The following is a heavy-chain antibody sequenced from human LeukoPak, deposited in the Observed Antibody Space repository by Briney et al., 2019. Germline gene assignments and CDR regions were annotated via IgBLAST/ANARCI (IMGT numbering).Heavy chain of an antibody. D-gene: IGHD2-8*01. J-gene: IGHJ6*03. CDR1: GGTFSSYA. CDR2: IIPIFGTA. Sequence: ASVKVSCKASGGTFSSYAISWVRQAPGRGLEWMGGIIPIFGTANYAQKFQGRVTITADESTSTAYMELSSLRSEDTAVYYCARGSSAPHLIYYYMDVWGKGTTVTVSS. V-gene: IGHV1-69*13. CDR3: ARGSSAPHLIYYYMDV.